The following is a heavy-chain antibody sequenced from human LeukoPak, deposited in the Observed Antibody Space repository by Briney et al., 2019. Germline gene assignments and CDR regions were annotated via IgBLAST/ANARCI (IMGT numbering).Heavy chain of an antibody. CDR2: IKQDGSEK. CDR1: GFTFSSYW. J-gene: IGHJ6*03. CDR3: ARVGRRGTYYYMDV. V-gene: IGHV3-7*01. D-gene: IGHD3-16*01. Sequence: TGGSLRLSCAAYGFTFSSYWMSWVRQAPGKGLEWVANIKQDGSEKYYVDSVKGRFTISRDNAKNSLYLQMNSLRAEDTAVYYCARVGRRGTYYYMDVWGKGTTVTVSS.